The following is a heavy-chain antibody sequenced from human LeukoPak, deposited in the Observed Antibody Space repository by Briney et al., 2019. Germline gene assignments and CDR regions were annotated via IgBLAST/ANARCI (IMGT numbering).Heavy chain of an antibody. J-gene: IGHJ6*02. CDR3: ARDVSLYCSGGSCCSGMDV. V-gene: IGHV3-66*01. Sequence: GGSLRLSCAASGFTVSSNYMSWVRQAPGKGLEWVSVIYSGGSTYYADSVKGRFTISRDNSKNTLYLQMNSLRAEDTAVYYCARDVSLYCSGGSCCSGMDVWGQGTTVTVSS. CDR2: IYSGGST. CDR1: GFTVSSNY. D-gene: IGHD2-15*01.